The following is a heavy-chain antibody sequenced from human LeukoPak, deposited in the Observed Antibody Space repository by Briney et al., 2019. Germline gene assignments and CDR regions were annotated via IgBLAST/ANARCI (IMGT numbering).Heavy chain of an antibody. CDR2: INAGNGNT. CDR1: GYTFTSYA. CDR3: ARATDFWSGYYFDP. J-gene: IGHJ5*02. V-gene: IGHV1-3*01. D-gene: IGHD3-3*01. Sequence: ASVKVSCKASGYTFTSYAMHWVRQAPGQRLEWMEWINAGNGNTKYSQKFQGRVTITRDTSASTAYMELSSLRSEDTAVYYCARATDFWSGYYFDPWGQGTLVTVSS.